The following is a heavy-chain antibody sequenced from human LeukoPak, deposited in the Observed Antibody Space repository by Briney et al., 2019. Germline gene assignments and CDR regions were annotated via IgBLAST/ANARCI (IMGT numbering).Heavy chain of an antibody. Sequence: GESLKISCKGSGYSFTSYWIDWVRQIPGKGLGWIGIIYPGDSDTRYSPSFQGQVTISADKSISTAYLQWSSLKASDTAMYYCARLWLTTVTPINAFNYWGQGTLVTVSS. CDR3: ARLWLTTVTPINAFNY. D-gene: IGHD4-17*01. J-gene: IGHJ4*02. V-gene: IGHV5-51*01. CDR2: IYPGDSDT. CDR1: GYSFTSYW.